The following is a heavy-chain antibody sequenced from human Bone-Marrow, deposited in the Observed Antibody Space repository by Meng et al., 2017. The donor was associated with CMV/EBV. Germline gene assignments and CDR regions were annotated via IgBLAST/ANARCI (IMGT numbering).Heavy chain of an antibody. CDR1: GYTFTGYY. J-gene: IGHJ6*02. D-gene: IGHD2-2*01. CDR3: ARGGGGHQLLLYNDYYGMDV. CDR2: INPNSGGT. Sequence: ASVKVSCKASGYTFTGYYMHWVRQAPGQGLEWMGWINPNSGGTNYAQKFQGRVTMTRDTSISTAYMELSRLRSDDTAVYYCARGGGGHQLLLYNDYYGMDVWGQGTTVTVSS. V-gene: IGHV1-2*02.